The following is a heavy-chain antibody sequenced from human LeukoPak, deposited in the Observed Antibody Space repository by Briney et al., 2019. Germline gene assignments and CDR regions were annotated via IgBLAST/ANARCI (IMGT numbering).Heavy chain of an antibody. CDR3: AKADPTHFDY. V-gene: IGHV3-23*01. J-gene: IGHJ4*02. CDR1: GFSFSNYA. Sequence: GGSLRLSCAASGFSFSNYAMTWVRQAPGRGLEWVSAITGGGDYRYYADSVKGRFTISRDNSKNTLYLQMNSLRAEDTAVYYCAKADPTHFDYWGQGALVTVSS. CDR2: ITGGGDYR.